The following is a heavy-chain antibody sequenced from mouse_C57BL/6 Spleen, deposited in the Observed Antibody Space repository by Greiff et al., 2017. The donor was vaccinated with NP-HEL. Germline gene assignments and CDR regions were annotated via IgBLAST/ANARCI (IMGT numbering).Heavy chain of an antibody. Sequence: EVKLMESGGGLVKPGGSLKLSCAASGFTFSDYGMHWVRQAPEEGLEWVAYISSGSSTIYYADTVKGRFTISRDNAKNTLFLQMTSLRSEDTAMYYCARFDYGNFDVWGTGTTVTVSS. J-gene: IGHJ1*03. CDR1: GFTFSDYG. CDR2: ISSGSSTI. V-gene: IGHV5-17*01. CDR3: ARFDYGNFDV.